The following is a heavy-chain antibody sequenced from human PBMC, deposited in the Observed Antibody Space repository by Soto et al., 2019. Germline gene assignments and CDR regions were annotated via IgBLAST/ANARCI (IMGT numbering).Heavy chain of an antibody. D-gene: IGHD3-10*01. CDR3: AKEVLLWFGELLYGPNYFDY. V-gene: IGHV3-23*01. CDR1: GFTFSSYA. J-gene: IGHJ4*02. CDR2: ISGSGGST. Sequence: EVQLLESGGGLVQPGGSLRLSCAASGFTFSSYAMSWVRQAPGKGLEWVSAISGSGGSTYYADSVKGRFTISRDNSKNTLYLQMNSLRAEDTAVHYCAKEVLLWFGELLYGPNYFDYWGQGTLVTVSS.